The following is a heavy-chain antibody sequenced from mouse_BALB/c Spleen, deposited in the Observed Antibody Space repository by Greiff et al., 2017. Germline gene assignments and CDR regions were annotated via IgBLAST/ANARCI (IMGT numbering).Heavy chain of an antibody. CDR3: ARGGYGGAMDY. CDR1: GFTFSSYY. Sequence: EVKLVESGGGLVKLGGSLKLSCAASGFTFSSYYMSWVRQTPEKRLELVAAINSNGGSTYYPDTVKGRFTISRDNAKNTLYLQMSSLKSEDTALYYCARGGYGGAMDYWGQGTSVTVSS. J-gene: IGHJ4*01. V-gene: IGHV5-6-2*01. D-gene: IGHD2-10*02. CDR2: INSNGGST.